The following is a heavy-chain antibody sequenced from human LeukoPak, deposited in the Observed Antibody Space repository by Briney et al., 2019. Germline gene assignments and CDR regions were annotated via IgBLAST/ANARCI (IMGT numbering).Heavy chain of an antibody. J-gene: IGHJ4*02. CDR1: GGTFSGYA. D-gene: IGHD6-13*01. Sequence: ASVKVSCKASGGTFSGYAISWVRQAPGQGLEWMGGIIPIFGTANYAQKFQGRVTITADESTSTAYMELSSLRSEDTAVYYCARDPIAAAGFFDYWGQGTLVTVSS. CDR2: IIPIFGTA. V-gene: IGHV1-69*13. CDR3: ARDPIAAAGFFDY.